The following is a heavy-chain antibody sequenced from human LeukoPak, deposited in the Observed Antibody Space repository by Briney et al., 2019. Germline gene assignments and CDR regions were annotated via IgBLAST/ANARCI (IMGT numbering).Heavy chain of an antibody. CDR1: GFTFSSYG. Sequence: GRSLRLSCAASGFTFSSYGMHWVRQAPGKGLEWVAVIPYGGSNKYYADSVKGRFTISRDNSKNTLYLQMNSLRAEDSAVYYCAKDGVVTADYWGEGTLVTASS. V-gene: IGHV3-30*18. CDR3: AKDGVVTADY. D-gene: IGHD2-21*02. CDR2: IPYGGSNK. J-gene: IGHJ4*02.